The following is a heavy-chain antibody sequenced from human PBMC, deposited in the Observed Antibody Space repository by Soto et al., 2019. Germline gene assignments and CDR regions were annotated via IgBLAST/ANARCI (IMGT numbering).Heavy chain of an antibody. V-gene: IGHV4-39*01. J-gene: IGHJ4*02. CDR2: IYYSGST. Sequence: SDTLSLTCTVSGGSISSSSYYWGWIRQPPGKGLEWIGSIYYSGSTYYNPSLKSRVTISVDTSKNQFSLKLSSVTAADTAVYYCARREYSYGHFDYWGQGTLVTVSS. CDR1: GGSISSSSYY. CDR3: ARREYSYGHFDY. D-gene: IGHD5-18*01.